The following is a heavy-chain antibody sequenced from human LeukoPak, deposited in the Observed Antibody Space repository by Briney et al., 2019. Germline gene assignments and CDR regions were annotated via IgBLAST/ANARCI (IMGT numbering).Heavy chain of an antibody. D-gene: IGHD3-9*01. J-gene: IGHJ4*02. CDR2: ISGSGGST. CDR1: GFTFSGYW. Sequence: GGSLRLSCPVSGFTFSGYWVHWVRQAPGKGLEWVSAISGSGGSTYYADSVKGRFTISRDNSKNTLYLQMNSLRAEDTAVYYCAKAAGLRYFDWLLLAFWGQGTLVTVSS. CDR3: AKAAGLRYFDWLLLAF. V-gene: IGHV3-23*01.